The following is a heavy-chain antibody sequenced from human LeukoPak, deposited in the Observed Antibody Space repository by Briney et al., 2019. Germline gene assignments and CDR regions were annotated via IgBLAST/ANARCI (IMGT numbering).Heavy chain of an antibody. D-gene: IGHD2-2*01. V-gene: IGHV4-34*01. Sequence: SETLSLTCAVYGGSFSGYCWSWIRQPPGKGLEWIGEINHSGSTNYNPSLKSRVTISVDTSKNQFSLKLSSVTAADTAVYYCARGGCSSTSCLDIHPFDYWGQGTLVTVSS. J-gene: IGHJ4*02. CDR3: ARGGCSSTSCLDIHPFDY. CDR2: INHSGST. CDR1: GGSFSGYC.